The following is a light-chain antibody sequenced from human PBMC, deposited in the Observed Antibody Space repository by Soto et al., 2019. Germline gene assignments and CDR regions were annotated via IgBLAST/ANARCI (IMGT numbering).Light chain of an antibody. J-gene: IGLJ1*01. Sequence: QSVLTQPPSVSGAPVQRVAISCTGSSSNIGAEYDVHWYQQLPGTAPKRLIYGDNNRPSGVPDRFSGSKSGTSASLAITGLQPEDEADYYCQSYDSSLTTFVFGTGTKVTVL. CDR2: GDN. CDR1: SSNIGAEYD. V-gene: IGLV1-40*01. CDR3: QSYDSSLTTFV.